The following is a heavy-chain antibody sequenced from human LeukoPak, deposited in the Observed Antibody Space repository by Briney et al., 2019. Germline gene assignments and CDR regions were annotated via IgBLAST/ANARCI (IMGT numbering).Heavy chain of an antibody. V-gene: IGHV4-59*01. J-gene: IGHJ3*02. CDR3: ATRQERGGMGLEGFDI. Sequence: PSETLSLTCTVSGGSISGYYWSWIRQPPGKGLEWIGYIYYSVSTNYNPSLKSRVTISVDTSKNQISLNLSSVTAADTAVYYCATRQERGGMGLEGFDIWGQGTMVTVSS. CDR2: IYYSVST. CDR1: GGSISGYY. D-gene: IGHD3/OR15-3a*01.